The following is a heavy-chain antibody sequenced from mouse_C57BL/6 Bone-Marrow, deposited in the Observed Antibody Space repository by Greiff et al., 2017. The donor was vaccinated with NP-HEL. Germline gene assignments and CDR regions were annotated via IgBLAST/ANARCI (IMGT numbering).Heavy chain of an antibody. CDR1: GFTFSSYA. D-gene: IGHD2-5*01. Sequence: EVKLMESGEGLVKPGGSLKLSCAASGFTFSSYAMSWVRQTPEKRLEWVAYISSGGDYIYYVDTVKGRFTISRDNARNTLYLQMSSLKSEDTAMYYCTRDASNFHFDYWGQGTTLTVSS. V-gene: IGHV5-9-1*02. CDR2: ISSGGDYI. J-gene: IGHJ2*01. CDR3: TRDASNFHFDY.